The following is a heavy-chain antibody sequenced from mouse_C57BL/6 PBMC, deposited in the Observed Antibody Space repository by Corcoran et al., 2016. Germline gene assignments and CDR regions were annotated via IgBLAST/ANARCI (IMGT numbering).Heavy chain of an antibody. CDR1: GYTFTDYY. V-gene: IGHV1-26*01. CDR3: GNYGFDY. Sequence: EVQLQQSGPELMKPGASVKISCKASGYTFTDYYMNWVKQSHGKSLEWIGDINPNNGGTSYNQKFKGKATLTVDKSSSTAYMELRSLTSEDSAVYYCGNYGFDYWGQGTTLTVSS. D-gene: IGHD2-1*01. J-gene: IGHJ2*01. CDR2: INPNNGGT.